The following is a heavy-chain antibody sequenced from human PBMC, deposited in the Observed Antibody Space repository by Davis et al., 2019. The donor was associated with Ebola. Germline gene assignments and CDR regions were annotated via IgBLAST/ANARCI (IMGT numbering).Heavy chain of an antibody. CDR1: GFTFSGSA. Sequence: PGGSLRLSCAASGFTFSGSAMHWVRQASGKGLEWVGRIRRKANSYATAYAASVKGRFTISRDDSKNTAYLQMNSLKTEDTAVYYCTSRIAVAGNYYYYGMDVWGQGTTVTVSS. CDR3: TSRIAVAGNYYYYGMDV. CDR2: IRRKANSYAT. V-gene: IGHV3-73*01. J-gene: IGHJ6*02. D-gene: IGHD6-19*01.